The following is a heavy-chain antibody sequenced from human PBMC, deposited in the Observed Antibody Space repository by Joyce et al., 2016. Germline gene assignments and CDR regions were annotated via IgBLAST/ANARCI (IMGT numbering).Heavy chain of an antibody. CDR1: GYTYSGYY. CDR3: ARERRDFWSGYYTSDIDY. D-gene: IGHD3-3*01. V-gene: IGHV1-2*02. J-gene: IGHJ4*02. CDR2: VNPKSGDT. Sequence: QVQLVQSGAEVKKPGASVKVSCKASGYTYSGYYMDWVRQGPGQGLEWMGWVNPKSGDTDYAQKFQGRVTMSRDTSISTAYMELSRLRSDDTAVYFCARERRDFWSGYYTSDIDYWGQGTLVTVSS.